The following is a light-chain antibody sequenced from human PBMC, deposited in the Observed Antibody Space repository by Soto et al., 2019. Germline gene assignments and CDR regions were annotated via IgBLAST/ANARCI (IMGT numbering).Light chain of an antibody. CDR2: EGI. J-gene: IGLJ1*01. CDR1: SSDIGTYNL. CDR3: CSYAGSGTDNYV. V-gene: IGLV2-23*01. Sequence: QSVLTQPASVSGSPGQSITISCTGTSSDIGTYNLVSWYQHYPGKAPKLMIYEGIKRPSGVSTRFSGSKSGNTAFLTISGLKAEEEADYFCCSYAGSGTDNYVFGSGTKVTVL.